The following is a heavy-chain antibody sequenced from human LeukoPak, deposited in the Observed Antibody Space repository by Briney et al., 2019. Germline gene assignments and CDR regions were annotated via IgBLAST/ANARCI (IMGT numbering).Heavy chain of an antibody. D-gene: IGHD6-19*01. CDR2: LRSSGNTR. CDR1: GFTSSSYE. Sequence: PGGSLRLSCAASGFTSSSYEMNWVRKSPGKGIPYSSYLRSSGNTRHYADSAKGRLIFSRDNAKNSLFLKMNSLRAEDTAVYYCARGNPPPYSSEAFHHWGQGT. CDR3: ARGNPPPYSSEAFHH. J-gene: IGHJ1*01. V-gene: IGHV3-48*03.